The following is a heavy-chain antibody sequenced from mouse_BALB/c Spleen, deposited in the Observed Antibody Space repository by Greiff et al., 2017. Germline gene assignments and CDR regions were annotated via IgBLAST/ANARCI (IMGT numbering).Heavy chain of an antibody. J-gene: IGHJ4*01. CDR2: INPSNGRT. V-gene: IGHV1S81*02. CDR1: GYTFTSYW. CDR3: ARSAALLYAMDY. Sequence: VQLQQPGAELVKPGASVKLSCKASGYTFTSYWMHWVKQRPGQGLEWIGEINPSNGRTNYNEKFKSKATLTADKSSSTAYMQLSSLTSDDSAVYFCARSAALLYAMDYWGQGTSVTVSS.